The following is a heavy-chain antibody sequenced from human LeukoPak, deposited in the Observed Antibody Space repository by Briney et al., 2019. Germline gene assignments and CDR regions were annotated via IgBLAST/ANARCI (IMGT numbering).Heavy chain of an antibody. CDR2: IIPIFGTA. CDR1: GGTLSSYA. Sequence: VASVKVSCKASGGTLSSYAISWVRQTPGQGLEWMGGIIPIFGTANCAQKSQGRVTISADESTSTAYMELSSLRSEDTAVYYCARYGSGAGPFDYWGQGALVTVSS. CDR3: ARYGSGAGPFDY. J-gene: IGHJ4*02. D-gene: IGHD6-19*01. V-gene: IGHV1-69*13.